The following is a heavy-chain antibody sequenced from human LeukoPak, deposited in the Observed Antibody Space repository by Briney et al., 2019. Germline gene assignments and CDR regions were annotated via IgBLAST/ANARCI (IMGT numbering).Heavy chain of an antibody. CDR3: ARSRSSWYYFDY. CDR1: GGSISSYY. Sequence: PSETLSLTCTVSGGSISSYYWSWIRQPPGKGLEWIGYIYYSGSTNYNPSLKSRVTISEDTSKNQFSLKLSSVTAADTAVYYCARSRSSWYYFDYWGQGTLVTVSS. V-gene: IGHV4-59*08. D-gene: IGHD6-13*01. CDR2: IYYSGST. J-gene: IGHJ4*02.